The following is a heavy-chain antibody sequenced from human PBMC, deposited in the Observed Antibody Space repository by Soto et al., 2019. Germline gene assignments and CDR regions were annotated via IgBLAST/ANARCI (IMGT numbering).Heavy chain of an antibody. J-gene: IGHJ6*03. CDR3: ARERYSSTSSGMDV. CDR2: INPNSGGT. V-gene: IGHV1-2*02. Sequence: QVQLVQSGAEVKKPGASVKVSCKASGYTFTGYYMHWVRQAPGQGLEWMGWINPNSGGTNYAQKVQGRVTMTRDTSISTAYMELSRLRSDDTDVYYCARERYSSTSSGMDVWGKGTTVTVSS. D-gene: IGHD2-2*01. CDR1: GYTFTGYY.